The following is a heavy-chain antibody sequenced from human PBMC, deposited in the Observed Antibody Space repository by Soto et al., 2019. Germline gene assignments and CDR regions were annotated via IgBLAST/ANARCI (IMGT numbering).Heavy chain of an antibody. CDR2: IYYSGGT. CDR3: ARSSIAVASYYCDY. V-gene: IGHV4-59*01. Sequence: QVQLQESGPGLVKPSETLSLTCTVSGGSISSYYWSWIRQSPGKGLEWIGYIYYSGGTIYNPSLKSRVTISVDRSKNQFSLKLSSVTAADTAVYHCARSSIAVASYYCDYWGQGTLVTVSS. J-gene: IGHJ4*02. D-gene: IGHD6-19*01. CDR1: GGSISSYY.